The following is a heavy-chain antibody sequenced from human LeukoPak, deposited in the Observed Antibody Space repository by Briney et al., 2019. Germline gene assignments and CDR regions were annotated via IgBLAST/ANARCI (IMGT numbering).Heavy chain of an antibody. D-gene: IGHD3-10*01. CDR1: GYTLTELS. V-gene: IGHV1-24*01. Sequence: GASVKVSCKVSGYTLTELSMHWVRQAPGKGLEWMGGFDPEDGETIYAQKFQGRVTMTEDTSTDTAYMELSSLRSEDTAVYYCATEPNYYYGSGSYCQFDYWGQGTLVTVSS. CDR2: FDPEDGET. J-gene: IGHJ4*02. CDR3: ATEPNYYYGSGSYCQFDY.